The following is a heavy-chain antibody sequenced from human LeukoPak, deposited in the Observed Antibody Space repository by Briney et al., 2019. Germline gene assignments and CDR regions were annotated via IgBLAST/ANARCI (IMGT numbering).Heavy chain of an antibody. CDR2: INPNSGGT. V-gene: IGHV1-2*02. CDR1: GYTFTGYY. J-gene: IGHJ3*02. Sequence: GASVKVSCKASGYTFTGYYMHWVRQAPGQGLEWMGWINPNSGGTNCAQKLQGRVTMTTDTSTSTAYMELRSLRSDDTAVYYCASRSSSTSWHDAFDIWGQGTMVTVSS. D-gene: IGHD2-2*01. CDR3: ASRSSSTSWHDAFDI.